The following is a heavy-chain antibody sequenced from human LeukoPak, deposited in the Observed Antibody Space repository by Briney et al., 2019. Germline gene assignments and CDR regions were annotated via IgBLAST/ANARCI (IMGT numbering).Heavy chain of an antibody. CDR3: AVSLVGAELFDY. CDR2: IYYSGST. J-gene: IGHJ4*02. D-gene: IGHD1-26*01. CDR1: GGSISSGGYY. V-gene: IGHV4-39*07. Sequence: SETLSLTCTVSGGSISSGGYYWSWIRQPPGKGLEWIGSIYYSGSTYYNPSLKSRVTISVDTSKNQFSLKLSSVTAADTAVYYCAVSLVGAELFDYWGQGTLVTVSS.